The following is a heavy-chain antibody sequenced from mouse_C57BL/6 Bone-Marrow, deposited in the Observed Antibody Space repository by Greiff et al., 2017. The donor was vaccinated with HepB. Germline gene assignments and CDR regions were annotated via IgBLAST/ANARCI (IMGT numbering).Heavy chain of an antibody. CDR3: ARNDALYYDYDPFAY. D-gene: IGHD2-4*01. J-gene: IGHJ3*01. CDR1: GFSLTSYG. V-gene: IGHV2-2*01. CDR2: IWSGGST. Sequence: VQLQQSGPGLVQPSQSLSITCTVSGFSLTSYGVHWVRQSPGKGLEWLGVIWSGGSTDYNAAFISRLSISKDNSKSQVFFKMNSLQADDTAIYYCARNDALYYDYDPFAYWGQGTLVTVSA.